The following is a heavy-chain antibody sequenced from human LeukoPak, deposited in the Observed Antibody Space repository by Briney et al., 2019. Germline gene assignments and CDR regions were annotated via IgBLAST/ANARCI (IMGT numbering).Heavy chain of an antibody. CDR3: ARGEVVAATPADY. J-gene: IGHJ4*02. Sequence: GGSLRLSCAASGFTFSSYAMSWVRQAPGKGLEWVSAISGSGGSTYYADSVKGRFTISRDNAKNSLYLQMNSLRAEDTAVYYCARGEVVAATPADYWGQGTLVTVSS. CDR2: ISGSGGST. CDR1: GFTFSSYA. D-gene: IGHD2-15*01. V-gene: IGHV3-23*01.